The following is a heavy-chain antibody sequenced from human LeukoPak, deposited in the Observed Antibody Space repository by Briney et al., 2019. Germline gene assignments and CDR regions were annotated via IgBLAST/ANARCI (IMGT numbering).Heavy chain of an antibody. V-gene: IGHV3-20*04. J-gene: IGHJ3*02. CDR3: ARDSSAFDI. Sequence: PGGSLRLSCAASGFNFYDYGMSWVRQAPGKGLEWVAGIDWSGGTTGYGDSVKGRFIISRDNAKNSLFLQMNSLRAEDTAFYFCARDSSAFDIWGQGTMVTVSS. CDR1: GFNFYDYG. CDR2: IDWSGGTT.